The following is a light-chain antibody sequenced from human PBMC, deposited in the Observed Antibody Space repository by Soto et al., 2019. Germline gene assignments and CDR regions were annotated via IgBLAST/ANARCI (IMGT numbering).Light chain of an antibody. V-gene: IGLV2-8*01. Sequence: HSALTQPPSASGSPGQSVTIPCTGTSSDVGGFNFVSWYQQHPGKAPKLMIFEVSKRPSGVPDRFSGSKTGNTASLTVSGLQAEDEAQYYCSSYGGNNNVVFGGGTKVTVL. CDR3: SSYGGNNNVV. CDR1: SSDVGGFNF. CDR2: EVS. J-gene: IGLJ2*01.